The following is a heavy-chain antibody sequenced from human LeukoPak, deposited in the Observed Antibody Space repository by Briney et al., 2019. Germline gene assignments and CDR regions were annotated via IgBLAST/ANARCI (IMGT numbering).Heavy chain of an antibody. D-gene: IGHD1-1*01. V-gene: IGHV3-30-3*01. CDR3: GKDWKLDY. Sequence: GGSLRLSCAASGFTFSSYAMHWVRQAPGKGLEWVAVISYDGSNKYYADSVKGRFTISRDNSKNTLYLQMNSLRAEDTAIYYCGKDWKLDYWGQGTLVTVSS. CDR2: ISYDGSNK. CDR1: GFTFSSYA. J-gene: IGHJ4*02.